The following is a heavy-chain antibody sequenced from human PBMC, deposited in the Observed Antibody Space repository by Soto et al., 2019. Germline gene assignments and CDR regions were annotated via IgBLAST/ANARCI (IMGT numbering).Heavy chain of an antibody. V-gene: IGHV4-39*01. D-gene: IGHD6-6*01. CDR2: IYYSGNT. CDR1: GGSISSSSYY. Sequence: SETLSLTCTVSGGSISSSSYYWGWIRQPPGKGLEWIGSIYYSGNTNYNPSLKSRLTISVDTSKNQFSLQLNSVTAADTAVYYCAREYSSSPDYWGQGTLVTVSS. CDR3: AREYSSSPDY. J-gene: IGHJ4*02.